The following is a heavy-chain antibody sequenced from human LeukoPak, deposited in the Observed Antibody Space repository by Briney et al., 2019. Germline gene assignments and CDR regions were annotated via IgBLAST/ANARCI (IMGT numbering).Heavy chain of an antibody. Sequence: SETLSLTCTVSGGSISSYYWSWIRQPAGKGLEWIGRVYASGSTNYNPSLKSRVTMSVDTSKNQFSLKLSSVTAADTAVYYCARGNYDYVWGSYWTANWFDPWGQGTLVTVSS. CDR2: VYASGST. D-gene: IGHD3-16*01. V-gene: IGHV4-4*07. CDR1: GGSISSYY. J-gene: IGHJ5*02. CDR3: ARGNYDYVWGSYWTANWFDP.